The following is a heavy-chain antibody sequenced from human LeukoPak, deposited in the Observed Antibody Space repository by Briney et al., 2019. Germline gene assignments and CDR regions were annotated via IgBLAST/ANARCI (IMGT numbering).Heavy chain of an antibody. CDR1: GGSISSDY. CDR3: VRGFPVTQSFYFDY. CDR2: IHHSGST. V-gene: IGHV4-59*01. J-gene: IGHJ4*02. Sequence: SSESLSLTCIVSGGSISSDYWSWIRQPPGKGMEWLGYIHHSGSTDYNPYLKSRVTISMDASKNQFSLKLTSVTAADTAVYYCVRGFPVTQSFYFDYWGQGTLVPVSS. D-gene: IGHD4-17*01.